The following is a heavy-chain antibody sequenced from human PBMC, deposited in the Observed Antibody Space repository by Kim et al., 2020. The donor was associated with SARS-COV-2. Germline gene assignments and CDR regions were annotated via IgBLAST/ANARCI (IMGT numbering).Heavy chain of an antibody. Sequence: GGSLRLSCAASGFTFSSYAMHWVRQAPGKGLEWVAVISYDGSNKYYADSVKGRFTISRDNSKNTLYLQMNSLRAEDTAVYYCARDRVWWLTAWLDYWGQGTLVTVSS. CDR1: GFTFSSYA. CDR3: ARDRVWWLTAWLDY. J-gene: IGHJ4*02. D-gene: IGHD2-21*01. CDR2: ISYDGSNK. V-gene: IGHV3-30*04.